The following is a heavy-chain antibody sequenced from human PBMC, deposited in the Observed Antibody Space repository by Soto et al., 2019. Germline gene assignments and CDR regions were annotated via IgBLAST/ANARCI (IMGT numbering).Heavy chain of an antibody. J-gene: IGHJ4*02. D-gene: IGHD1-26*01. CDR3: AKILGTY. V-gene: IGHV3-30*18. CDR1: GFTFSSYG. CDR2: ISYDGSNK. Sequence: QVQLVESGGGVVQPGRSLRLSCAASGFTFSSYGMHWVRQAPGKGLEWVAVISYDGSNKYYADSVKGRFTISRDNSKNTLYLQMNSLRAEDTAVYYCAKILGTYWGQGTLVTVSS.